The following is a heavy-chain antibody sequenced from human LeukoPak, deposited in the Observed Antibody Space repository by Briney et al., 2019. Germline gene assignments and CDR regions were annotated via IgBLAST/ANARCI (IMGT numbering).Heavy chain of an antibody. CDR1: GGSISSYY. CDR3: ARYWRYGPLWFDP. J-gene: IGHJ5*02. CDR2: IYYSGST. Sequence: PSETLSLTCTVSGGSISSYYWSWIRQPPGKGLEWIGSIYYSGSTYHNPSLKSRVTISVDTSKNQFSLKLSSVTAADTAVYYCARYWRYGPLWFDPWGQGTLVTVSS. V-gene: IGHV4-59*05. D-gene: IGHD2-8*02.